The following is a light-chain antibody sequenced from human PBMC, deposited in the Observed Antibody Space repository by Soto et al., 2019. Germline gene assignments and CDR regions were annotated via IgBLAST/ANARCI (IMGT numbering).Light chain of an antibody. CDR3: QQYASSGT. CDR2: GPS. Sequence: EIVLTQSPGTLSLSPGERATLSCRASQSVSNNSLAWYQQKPGQAPRLLIYGPSNRATGIPDRFSGSGSGTDFTLTISRLEPEDFAVYYCQQYASSGTFGQGTKVEIK. V-gene: IGKV3-20*01. CDR1: QSVSNNS. J-gene: IGKJ1*01.